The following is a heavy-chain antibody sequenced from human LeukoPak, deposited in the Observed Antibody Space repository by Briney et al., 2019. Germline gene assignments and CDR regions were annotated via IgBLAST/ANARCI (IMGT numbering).Heavy chain of an antibody. D-gene: IGHD6-13*01. V-gene: IGHV4-34*01. CDR2: INHSGST. CDR3: ARGRGVGSWARASFYFDY. CDR1: GGSFSGYY. J-gene: IGHJ4*02. Sequence: PSETLSLTCAVYGGSFSGYYWSWIRQPPGKGLEWIGEINHSGSTNYNPSLKSRVTISVDTSKNQFSLKLSSVTAADTAVYYCARGRGVGSWARASFYFDYWGQGTLVTVSS.